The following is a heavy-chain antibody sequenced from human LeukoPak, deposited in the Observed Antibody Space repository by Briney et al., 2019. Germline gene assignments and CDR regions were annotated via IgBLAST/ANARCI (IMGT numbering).Heavy chain of an antibody. V-gene: IGHV4-4*02. J-gene: IGHJ4*02. CDR1: GGSISSSNW. CDR3: ARKFCSGGSCYSAFDY. Sequence: PSGTLSLTCAVSGGSISSSNWWSWVRQPPGKGLEWIGEIYQSGSTNYNPSLKSRVTISVDKSKNQFSLKLSSVTAADTAVYYCARKFCSGGSCYSAFDYWGQGTLVTVSS. D-gene: IGHD2-15*01. CDR2: IYQSGST.